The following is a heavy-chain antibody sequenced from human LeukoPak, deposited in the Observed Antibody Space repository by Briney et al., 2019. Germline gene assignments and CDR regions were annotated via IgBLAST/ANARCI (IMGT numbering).Heavy chain of an antibody. Sequence: GGSLRLSCAASGFTFSNYWMSWVRQAPGKGLEWVANIKQDGSDKYYVDSVKGRFTISRDNAKNSLYLQMNSLRAEDTAVYYCARSVAENWFDPWGRGTLVTVSS. J-gene: IGHJ5*02. CDR3: ARSVAENWFDP. CDR2: IKQDGSDK. D-gene: IGHD6-19*01. CDR1: GFTFSNYW. V-gene: IGHV3-7*01.